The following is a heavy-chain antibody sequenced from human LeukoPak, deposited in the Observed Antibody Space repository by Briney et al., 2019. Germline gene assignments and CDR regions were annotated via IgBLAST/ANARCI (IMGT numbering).Heavy chain of an antibody. Sequence: PSETLSLTCTVSGGSISSGGYSWSWIRQHPGKGLEWIGYIYYSGSTYYNPSLKSRVTISVDTSKNQFSLKLSSVTAADTAVYYCARGNTVPTLGYWGQGTLVTVSS. D-gene: IGHD4-17*01. CDR2: IYYSGST. V-gene: IGHV4-31*03. J-gene: IGHJ4*02. CDR1: GGSISSGGYS. CDR3: ARGNTVPTLGY.